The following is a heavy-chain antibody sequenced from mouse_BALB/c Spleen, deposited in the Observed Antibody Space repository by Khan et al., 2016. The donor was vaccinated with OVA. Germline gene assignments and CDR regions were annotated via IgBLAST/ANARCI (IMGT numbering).Heavy chain of an antibody. J-gene: IGHJ3*01. CDR2: IWSCGTT. CDR1: GFSLTTYG. D-gene: IGHD2-4*01. CDR3: ARHYYYAEGLAY. Sequence: VQLQESGPGLVQPSQSLSITCTVSGFSLTTYGVHWVRQSPGKGLEWLGVIWSCGTTHYSAAFISRLIITKDNSKTQVFFKMNSLQDDDTAIYYCARHYYYAEGLAYWGQGTLVTVS. V-gene: IGHV2-2*01.